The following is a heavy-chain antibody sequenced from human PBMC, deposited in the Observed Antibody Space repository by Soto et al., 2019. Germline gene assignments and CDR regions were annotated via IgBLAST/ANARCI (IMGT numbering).Heavy chain of an antibody. J-gene: IGHJ6*02. V-gene: IGHV4-59*01. D-gene: IGHD2-21*02. CDR1: GGSISSYY. CDR3: ARTLRAYCGGDCYSGDYYGMDV. CDR2: IYYSGST. Sequence: PXGTLSLTCTVSGGSISSYYWSWIRQPPGKGLEWIGYIYYSGSTNYNPSLKSRVTISVDTSKNQFSLKLSSVTAADTAVYYCARTLRAYCGGDCYSGDYYGMDVWGQGTTVTVSS.